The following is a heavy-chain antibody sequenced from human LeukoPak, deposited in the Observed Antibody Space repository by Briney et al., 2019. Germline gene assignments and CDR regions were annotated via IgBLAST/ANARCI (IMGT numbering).Heavy chain of an antibody. J-gene: IGHJ4*02. Sequence: PGGSLRLSCAASGFTFSSYWMSWVRQVPGKGLEWVSGTNRRGDITGYADSVRGRFTISRDNSKSTLSLQMNSLRAEDTAIYYCATYRQVLLPFESWGQGTLVTVSS. D-gene: IGHD2-8*02. CDR1: GFTFSSYW. V-gene: IGHV3-23*01. CDR2: TNRRGDIT. CDR3: ATYRQVLLPFES.